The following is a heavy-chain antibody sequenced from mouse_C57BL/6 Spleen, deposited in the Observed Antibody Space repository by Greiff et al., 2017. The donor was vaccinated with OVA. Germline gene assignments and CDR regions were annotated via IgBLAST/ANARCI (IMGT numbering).Heavy chain of an antibody. J-gene: IGHJ2*01. V-gene: IGHV1-76*01. Sequence: QVQLQQSGAELVRPGASVKLSCKASGYTFTDYYINWVKQRPGQGLEWIARINPGSGTTYYNEKFKGKATLTAETSSSTAYMQLSSLTSEDSAVYFCARGTTVPGYFDYWGQGTTLTVSS. CDR2: INPGSGTT. CDR1: GYTFTDYY. CDR3: ARGTTVPGYFDY. D-gene: IGHD2-13*01.